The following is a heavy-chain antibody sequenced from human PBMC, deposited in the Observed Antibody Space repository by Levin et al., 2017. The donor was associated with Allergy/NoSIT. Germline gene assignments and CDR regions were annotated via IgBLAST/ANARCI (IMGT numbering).Heavy chain of an antibody. CDR1: GFTFSTYG. CDR3: AKYAREGTDAYYYSLDV. J-gene: IGHJ6*03. CDR2: ISFDGSHA. Sequence: GGSLRLSCAASGFTFSTYGMHWVRQAPGKGLEWVALISFDGSHAYYADSVKGRFTISRDNSENSLYLQMNSLRADDTAVSYCAKYAREGTDAYYYSLDVWGKGTTVTVSS. V-gene: IGHV3-30*18. D-gene: IGHD1-26*01.